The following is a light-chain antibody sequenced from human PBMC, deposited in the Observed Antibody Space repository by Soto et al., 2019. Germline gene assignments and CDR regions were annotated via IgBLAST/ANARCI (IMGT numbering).Light chain of an antibody. CDR3: QQYDNLPWT. J-gene: IGKJ1*01. CDR1: QDISNY. CDR2: DAS. Sequence: DIPMTQSPSSLSASVGDRVTITCQASQDISNYLNWYQQKPGKAPKLLIYDASNLETGVPSRFSGSGSGTDFTFTITSLQPEDIATYYCQQYDNLPWTFGQRTKVEFK. V-gene: IGKV1-33*01.